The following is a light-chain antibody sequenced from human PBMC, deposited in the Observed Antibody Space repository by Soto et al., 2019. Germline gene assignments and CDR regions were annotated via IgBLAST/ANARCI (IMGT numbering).Light chain of an antibody. CDR3: CSYAGSSTYV. V-gene: IGLV2-23*02. CDR2: EVS. Sequence: QSALTQPASVSGSPGQSITISCTGTSSDVGSYNLVSWYQQHPGKAPKVMIYEVSKRPSGVPNRFSGSKSGYTASLTISGLQAADEADYYCCSYAGSSTYVFGTGTKVTVL. J-gene: IGLJ1*01. CDR1: SSDVGSYNL.